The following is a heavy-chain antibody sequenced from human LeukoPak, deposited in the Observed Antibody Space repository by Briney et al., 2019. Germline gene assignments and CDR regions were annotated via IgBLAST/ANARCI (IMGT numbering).Heavy chain of an antibody. CDR2: ISRSSGAI. J-gene: IGHJ4*02. V-gene: IGHV3-48*01. Sequence: GGSLRLSCTASGFTSSSYSMNWVRQAPGKGLEWISYISRSSGAIYYADSVKGRFTISRDNAENSLYLRMSSLRAVDTAVYFCARGQLDSYNPFDYWGQGILVTASS. CDR1: GFTSSSYS. CDR3: ARGQLDSYNPFDY. D-gene: IGHD1-1*01.